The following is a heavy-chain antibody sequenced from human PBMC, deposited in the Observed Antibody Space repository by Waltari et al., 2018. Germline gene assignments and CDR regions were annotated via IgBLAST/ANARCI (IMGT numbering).Heavy chain of an antibody. CDR3: VNARYGDYYYYYMDV. D-gene: IGHD3-16*01. J-gene: IGHJ6*03. V-gene: IGHV4-61*01. Sequence: QVQLQESGPGLVKPSETLSLTCTVSGGSVSSGSYYWSWIRQPPGKGLEWIGYIYYSGSTNYNPSLKSRVTISVDTSKNQFSLKLSSVTAADTAVYYCVNARYGDYYYYYMDVWGKGTTVTVSS. CDR1: GGSVSSGSYY. CDR2: IYYSGST.